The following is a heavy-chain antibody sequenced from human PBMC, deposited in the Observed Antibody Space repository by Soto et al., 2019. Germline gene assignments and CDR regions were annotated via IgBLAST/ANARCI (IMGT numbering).Heavy chain of an antibody. D-gene: IGHD3-22*01. CDR1: GVTFRNYA. J-gene: IGHJ4*02. Sequence: PGGSLRLSCAASGVTFRNYAMHWVRLVRQAPGKGLEWVAVISYDGSNQFYADSVKGRFTISRDDSKNTLYLQMNSLRADDTAVYYCARDDYASTGRNSGFDYWGQGTLVTVSS. V-gene: IGHV3-30-3*01. CDR3: ARDDYASTGRNSGFDY. CDR2: ISYDGSNQ.